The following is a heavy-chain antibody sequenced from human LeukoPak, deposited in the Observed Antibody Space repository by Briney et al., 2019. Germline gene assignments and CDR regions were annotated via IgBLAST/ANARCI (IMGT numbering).Heavy chain of an antibody. J-gene: IGHJ3*02. Sequence: SETLSLTCTVSGGSISSYYWSWIRQPPGKGLEWMGYIYYSGSTNYNPSLKSRVTISVDTSKNQFSLKLSSVTAADTAVYYCARNVLLWFGELSGAFDIWGQGTMVTVSS. CDR1: GGSISSYY. CDR2: IYYSGST. D-gene: IGHD3-10*01. CDR3: ARNVLLWFGELSGAFDI. V-gene: IGHV4-59*01.